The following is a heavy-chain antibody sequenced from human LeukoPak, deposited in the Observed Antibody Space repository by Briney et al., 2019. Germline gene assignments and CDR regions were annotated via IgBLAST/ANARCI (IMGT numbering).Heavy chain of an antibody. CDR3: ARAAASSSWFVSNY. J-gene: IGHJ4*02. V-gene: IGHV1-2*02. Sequence: ASVKVSCKASGYTFTGYYMHWVRQAPGQGLEWMGWINPNSGGTNYAQKFQGRVTMTRDTSTSTAYMELSRLRSDDTAVYYCARAAASSSWFVSNYWGQGTLVTVSS. CDR2: INPNSGGT. CDR1: GYTFTGYY. D-gene: IGHD6-13*01.